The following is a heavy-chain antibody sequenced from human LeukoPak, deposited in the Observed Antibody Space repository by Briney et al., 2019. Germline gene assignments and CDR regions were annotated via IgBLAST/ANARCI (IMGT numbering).Heavy chain of an antibody. CDR1: GFPFSRYV. CDR3: ARGSWFCDF. CDR2: ISYDGSYK. V-gene: IGHV3-30*04. D-gene: IGHD6-13*01. Sequence: PGGSLRLSCATSGFPFSRYVMHWVRQAPGKGLEWVAVISYDGSYKHYADAVKGRFIASRDNSKHTLFLQIDSLTTEDTAVYYCARGSWFCDFWGQGTQVTVSS. J-gene: IGHJ4*02.